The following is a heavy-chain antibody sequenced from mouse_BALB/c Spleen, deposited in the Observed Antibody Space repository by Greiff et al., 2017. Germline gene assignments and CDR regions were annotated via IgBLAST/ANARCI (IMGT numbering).Heavy chain of an antibody. D-gene: IGHD2-4*01. V-gene: IGHV1S135*01. J-gene: IGHJ2*01. CDR2: IDPFNGGT. Sequence: EVQGVESGPELMKPGASVKISCKASGYSFTSYYMHWVKQSYGKSLEWIGYIDPFNGGTSYNQKFKGKATLTVDKSSSTAYMHLSSLTSEDSAVYYCARGSITDYWGQGTTLTVSS. CDR1: GYSFTSYY. CDR3: ARGSITDY.